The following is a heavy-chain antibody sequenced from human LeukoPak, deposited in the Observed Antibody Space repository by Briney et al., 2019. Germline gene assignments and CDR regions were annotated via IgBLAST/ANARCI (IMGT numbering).Heavy chain of an antibody. D-gene: IGHD2-15*01. V-gene: IGHV4-34*01. J-gene: IGHJ5*02. CDR2: INHSGST. CDR3: ARHGVVVVAATRVRRNWFDP. CDR1: GGSFSGYY. Sequence: PSETLSLTCAVYGGSFSGYYWSWIRQPPGKGLEWIGEINHSGSTNYNPSLKSRVTISVDTSKNQFSLKLNSVTAADTAVYYCARHGVVVVAATRVRRNWFDPWGQGTLVTVSS.